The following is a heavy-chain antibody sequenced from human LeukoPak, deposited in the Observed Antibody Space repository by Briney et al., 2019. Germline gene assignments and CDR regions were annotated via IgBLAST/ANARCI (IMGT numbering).Heavy chain of an antibody. CDR2: ISNDGCKK. V-gene: IGHV3-30*18. Sequence: GGSLRLSCAASGFTFSSYGMHWVRQAPGKGLDWVAVISNDGCKKYYADSVKGRFTISRDNSKNTLSLQVSSLRTEDTAVYYCAKDRYSYAFEYSDSWGQGTLVTVSS. D-gene: IGHD5-18*01. J-gene: IGHJ4*02. CDR3: AKDRYSYAFEYSDS. CDR1: GFTFSSYG.